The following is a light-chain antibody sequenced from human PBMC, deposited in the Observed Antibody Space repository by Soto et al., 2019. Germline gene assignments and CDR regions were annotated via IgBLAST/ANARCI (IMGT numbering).Light chain of an antibody. V-gene: IGLV2-8*01. CDR3: SSYAGSNYYV. Sequence: QALLTQPPSWSGSPGQSVTISCTGTSSDVGGYNYVSWYQQHPGKAPKLMIYEVSKRPSGVPDRFSGSKSGNTASLTVSGLQAEDEADYYCSSYAGSNYYVFGTGTKVNVL. CDR1: SSDVGGYNY. CDR2: EVS. J-gene: IGLJ1*01.